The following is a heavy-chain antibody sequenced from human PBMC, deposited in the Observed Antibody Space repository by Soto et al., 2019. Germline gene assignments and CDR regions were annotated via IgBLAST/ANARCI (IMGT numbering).Heavy chain of an antibody. D-gene: IGHD3-22*01. J-gene: IGHJ3*02. Sequence: GGALRLSCFASGFTFRNFSFHWVRPGPGKGLEYVSAISSNGCSTYYADSVKGRFTISRDNSKNTLYLHMSSLRAEDTAVYYCVKDTTTMIVVVITTGAFDIWGQGTMVTVSS. CDR3: VKDTTTMIVVVITTGAFDI. CDR1: GFTFRNFS. V-gene: IGHV3-64D*08. CDR2: ISSNGCST.